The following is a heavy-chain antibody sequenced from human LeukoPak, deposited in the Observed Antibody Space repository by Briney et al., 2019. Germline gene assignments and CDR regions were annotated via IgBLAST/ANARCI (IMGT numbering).Heavy chain of an antibody. CDR3: AGDSPYSGSYFLLDY. CDR1: GSTFSSYW. Sequence: GGSLRLSCAASGSTFSSYWMHWVRQAPGKGLMWVSRINSDGSTTNYADSVKGRFTISRDNTKNTLYLQMNSLRAEDTAVYYCAGDSPYSGSYFLLDYWGQGTLVTVSS. V-gene: IGHV3-74*01. D-gene: IGHD1-26*01. CDR2: INSDGSTT. J-gene: IGHJ4*02.